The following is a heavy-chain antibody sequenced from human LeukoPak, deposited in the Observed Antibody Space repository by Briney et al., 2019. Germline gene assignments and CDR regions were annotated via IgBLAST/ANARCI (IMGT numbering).Heavy chain of an antibody. CDR3: ALTDCSSTSCYYWAYYYYMDV. J-gene: IGHJ6*03. CDR1: GYTFTGYY. CDR2: INPNSGGT. Sequence: GASVKVSCKASGYTFTGYYMHWVRQAPGQGLEWMGSINPNSGGTNYAQKFQGRVTMTRDTSISTAYMELSRLRSDDTAVYYCALTDCSSTSCYYWAYYYYMDVWGKGTTVTVSS. D-gene: IGHD2-2*01. V-gene: IGHV1-2*02.